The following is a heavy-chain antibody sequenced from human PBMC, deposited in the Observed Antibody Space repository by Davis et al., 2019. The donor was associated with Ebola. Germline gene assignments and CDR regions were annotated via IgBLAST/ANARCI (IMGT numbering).Heavy chain of an antibody. CDR2: IYDHST. D-gene: IGHD6-19*01. Sequence: GGSLRLSCAASGFTVSSNYMSWVRQAPGKGLEWVSVIYDHSTAYAASVRGRFIISRDKSNNTLYLEMNSLRVDDTAVYYCATTRWLREFDNWGQGTLVTGSS. CDR3: ATTRWLREFDN. V-gene: IGHV3-53*05. CDR1: GFTVSSNY. J-gene: IGHJ4*02.